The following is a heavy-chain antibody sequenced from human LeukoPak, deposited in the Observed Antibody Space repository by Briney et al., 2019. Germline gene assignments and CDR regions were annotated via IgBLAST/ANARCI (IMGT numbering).Heavy chain of an antibody. CDR1: GGSISSSSYY. J-gene: IGHJ5*02. Sequence: SETLSLTCTVSGGSISSSSYYWGWIRQPPGKGLEWIGSIYYSGSTYYNPSLKSRITRSVDTSKNQFPRKLNSVTAAETALYYCARGGRGCWYNRFDPWGQGTLVTVSS. CDR3: ARGGRGCWYNRFDP. V-gene: IGHV4-39*06. D-gene: IGHD6-13*01. CDR2: IYYSGST.